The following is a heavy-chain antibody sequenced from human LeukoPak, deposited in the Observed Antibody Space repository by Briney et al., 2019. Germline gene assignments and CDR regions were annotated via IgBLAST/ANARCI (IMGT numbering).Heavy chain of an antibody. V-gene: IGHV4-59*01. CDR3: ASYAYYDSSGYYGAFDI. J-gene: IGHJ3*02. D-gene: IGHD3-22*01. CDR1: GGSISSYY. CDR2: IYYSGST. Sequence: SETLSLTCTVSGGSISSYYWSWIRQPPGKGLEWIGYIYYSGSTNYNTSLKSRVTISVDTAKTQFSLKLSSVTAADTAVYYCASYAYYDSSGYYGAFDIWGQGTMVTVSS.